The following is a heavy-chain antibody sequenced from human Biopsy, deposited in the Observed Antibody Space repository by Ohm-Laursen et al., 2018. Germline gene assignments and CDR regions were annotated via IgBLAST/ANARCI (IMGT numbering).Heavy chain of an antibody. J-gene: IGHJ4*02. CDR3: TNHYCGGITCLMNF. V-gene: IGHV3-23*01. CDR2: IRDSGDSA. D-gene: IGHD2-21*01. Sequence: SLRLSCAASGFTFSSHAMDWVRQAPGKGLEWVSGIRDSGDSAYYADSVKDRFTISRDNSRNTLYLQMNSLRAEDTAVYFCTNHYCGGITCLMNFWGQGTLVTVSS. CDR1: GFTFSSHA.